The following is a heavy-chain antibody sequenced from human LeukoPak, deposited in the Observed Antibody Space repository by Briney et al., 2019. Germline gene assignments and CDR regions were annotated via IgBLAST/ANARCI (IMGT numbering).Heavy chain of an antibody. D-gene: IGHD5-24*01. V-gene: IGHV1-46*01. J-gene: IGHJ3*02. CDR2: INPSGGST. CDR1: GYTFTSYY. Sequence: ASVKVSCKASGYTFTSYYMHWVRQAPGQGLEWMGIINPSGGSTSYAQKFQGRVTMTRDTSTSTVYMELSSLRPEDTAIYYCARIRDGYNDAYDIWGRGTVVTVPS. CDR3: ARIRDGYNDAYDI.